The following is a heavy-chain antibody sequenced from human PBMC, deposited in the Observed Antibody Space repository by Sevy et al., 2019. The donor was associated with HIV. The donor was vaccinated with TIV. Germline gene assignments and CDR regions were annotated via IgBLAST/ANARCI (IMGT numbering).Heavy chain of an antibody. CDR1: GFTFSSYG. Sequence: GGSLRLSCAASGFTFSSYGMHWVRQAPGKGLEWVAVIWYDGSNKYYADSVKGGFTISRENSKNTLYLQMNSLRAEDTAVYYCARDYYDDSSGLNFDYWGQGTLVTVSS. V-gene: IGHV3-33*01. D-gene: IGHD3-22*01. CDR2: IWYDGSNK. J-gene: IGHJ4*02. CDR3: ARDYYDDSSGLNFDY.